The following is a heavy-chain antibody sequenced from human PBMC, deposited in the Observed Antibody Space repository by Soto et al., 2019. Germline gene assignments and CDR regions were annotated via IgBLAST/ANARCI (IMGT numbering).Heavy chain of an antibody. D-gene: IGHD5-18*01. J-gene: IGHJ6*02. CDR1: GFTFSDYS. V-gene: IGHV3-11*01. Sequence: PGGSLRLSCAASGFTFSDYSMSWIRQAPGKGLQWVSYINERGTFYADSVKGRFTMSRDNARNSVYLQLNSLRADDTAVYYCARDAASTPPGYYGLDAWGQGTTVTVSS. CDR2: INERGT. CDR3: ARDAASTPPGYYGLDA.